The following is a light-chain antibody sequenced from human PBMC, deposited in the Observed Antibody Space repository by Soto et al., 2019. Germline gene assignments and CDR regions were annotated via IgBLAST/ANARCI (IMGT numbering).Light chain of an antibody. CDR3: QQYNNWPPLT. CDR1: QSVSSY. V-gene: IGKV3-15*01. Sequence: EIVLTQSPATLSLSPGERATLSCRASQSVSSYLAWYQQKPGQAPRLLIYGASTRATDIPARFSGNGSGTEFTLSISSLQSEDFAVYYCQQYNNWPPLTFGQGTRLEIK. J-gene: IGKJ5*01. CDR2: GAS.